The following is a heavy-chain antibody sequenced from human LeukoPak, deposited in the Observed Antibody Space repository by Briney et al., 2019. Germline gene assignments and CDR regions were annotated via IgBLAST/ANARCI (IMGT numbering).Heavy chain of an antibody. V-gene: IGHV4-39*07. J-gene: IGHJ3*02. D-gene: IGHD3-22*01. CDR3: ARGRDEPRGYYYDSSGYYKGYGSFDI. CDR2: IYYSGST. Sequence: SETLSLTCTVSGGSISSSSYYWGWIRQPPGKGLEWIGSIYYSGSTYYNPSLKSRVTISVDTSKNQFSLKLSSVTAADTAVYYCARGRDEPRGYYYDSSGYYKGYGSFDIWGQGTMVTVSS. CDR1: GGSISSSSYY.